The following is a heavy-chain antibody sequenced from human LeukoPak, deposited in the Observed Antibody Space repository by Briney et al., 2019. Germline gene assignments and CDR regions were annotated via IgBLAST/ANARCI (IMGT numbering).Heavy chain of an antibody. J-gene: IGHJ6*03. V-gene: IGHV3-21*01. CDR2: ISSSSSYI. Sequence: GGSLRLSCAASGFTFSSYSMNWVRQAPGKGLEWVSSISSSSSYIYYADSVKGRFTISRDNAKNSLYLQMNSLRAEDTAVYYCARVGYCSSTSCYLVLPDYYMDVWGKGTTVTVSS. D-gene: IGHD2-2*01. CDR1: GFTFSSYS. CDR3: ARVGYCSSTSCYLVLPDYYMDV.